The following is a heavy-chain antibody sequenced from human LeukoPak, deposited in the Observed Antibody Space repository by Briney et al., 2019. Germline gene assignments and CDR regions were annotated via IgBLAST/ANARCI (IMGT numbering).Heavy chain of an antibody. CDR3: AGASRWLQFDY. J-gene: IGHJ4*02. CDR2: MSYSGSP. CDR1: GGSINNYY. V-gene: IGHV4-59*01. Sequence: SSETLSLTCTVSGGSINNYYWNWIRQPPGKGLEWIGHMSYSGSPNYNPSLKSRATISLDTSKVQFSLKLNSVTTADTAVYCCAGASRWLQFDYWGQGTLITVSS. D-gene: IGHD5-24*01.